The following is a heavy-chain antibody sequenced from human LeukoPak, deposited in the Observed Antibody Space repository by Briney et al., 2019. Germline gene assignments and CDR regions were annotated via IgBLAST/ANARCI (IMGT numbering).Heavy chain of an antibody. D-gene: IGHD1/OR15-1a*01. J-gene: IGHJ5*02. V-gene: IGHV4-39*01. CDR1: GGSISSSYY. CDR2: IYYSGST. Sequence: SETLSLTCTVSGGSISSSYYWGWIRQPPGKGLEWIGSIYYSGSTYYNPSLKSRVTISVDTSKNQFSLKLSSVTAADTAVYYCARRIANRNWFDPWGQGTLVTVSS. CDR3: ARRIANRNWFDP.